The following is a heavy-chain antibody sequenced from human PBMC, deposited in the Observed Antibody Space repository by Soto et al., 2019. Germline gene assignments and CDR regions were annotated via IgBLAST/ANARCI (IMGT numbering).Heavy chain of an antibody. CDR2: ISGDGGST. Sequence: GGSLRLSCAASGFTFDDYAMHWVRQAPGKGLEWVSLISGDGGSTYYADSVKGRFTISRDNSKNSLYLQMISLRTEDTALFYCAKDLTPTGELLWFVELLYNYYYGRDVGGQGTTVTVSS. J-gene: IGHJ6*02. CDR1: GFTFDDYA. V-gene: IGHV3-43*02. CDR3: AKDLTPTGELLWFVELLYNYYYGRDV. D-gene: IGHD3-10*01.